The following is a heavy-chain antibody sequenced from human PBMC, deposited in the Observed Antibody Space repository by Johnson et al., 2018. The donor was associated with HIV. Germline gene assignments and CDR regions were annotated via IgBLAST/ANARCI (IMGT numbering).Heavy chain of an antibody. J-gene: IGHJ3*02. CDR3: ARGNYYGSGSYGAFDI. CDR2: INWNGGST. Sequence: VQLVESGGGVARPGGSLRLSCEASGFTFDDYGMSWVRQAPGKGLEWVSGINWNGGSTGYADSVKGRFTISRDNAKNSMYLKMNSLRAEDTALYYCARGNYYGSGSYGAFDIWGQGTMVTVSS. V-gene: IGHV3-20*04. D-gene: IGHD3-10*01. CDR1: GFTFDDYG.